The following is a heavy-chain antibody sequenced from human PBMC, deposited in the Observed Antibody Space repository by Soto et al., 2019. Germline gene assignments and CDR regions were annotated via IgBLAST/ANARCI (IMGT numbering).Heavy chain of an antibody. CDR1: GFTFDDYT. V-gene: IGHV3-43*01. CDR3: AKDMAAAPLYYYYYGMDV. CDR2: ISWDGGST. J-gene: IGHJ6*02. Sequence: EVQLVESGGVVVQPGGSLRLSCAASGFTFDDYTMHWVRQAPGKGLEWVSLISWDGGSTYYADSVKGRFTISRDNSKNSLYLQMNSLRTEDTALYYCAKDMAAAPLYYYYYGMDVWGQGTTVTVSS. D-gene: IGHD6-13*01.